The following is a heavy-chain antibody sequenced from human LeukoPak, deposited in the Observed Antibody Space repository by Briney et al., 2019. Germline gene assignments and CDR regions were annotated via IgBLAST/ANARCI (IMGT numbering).Heavy chain of an antibody. CDR3: ARLDNRGGATTGFDF. V-gene: IGHV1-2*02. J-gene: IGHJ4*02. CDR2: LNTNSGAT. CDR1: GYTFTAYY. Sequence: ASVKVSCKASGYTFTAYYMHWVRQAPGQGLEWMGFLNTNSGATNYAQNFRGRVTMTRDTSTSTAYMELSSVIADDTAVYYCARLDNRGGATTGFDFRGQGTLVTVSS. D-gene: IGHD1-26*01.